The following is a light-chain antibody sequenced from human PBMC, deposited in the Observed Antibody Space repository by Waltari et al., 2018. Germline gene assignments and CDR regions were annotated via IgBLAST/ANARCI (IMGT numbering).Light chain of an antibody. CDR3: QQNYRTPT. V-gene: IGKV1-39*01. Sequence: DVQVTQSPSSLSASVGDSVTITCRTSQDIDRYLIWYQQKPGHAPKLLIYAASYLQSGVPSRFSGSGSGTDFSLTISSLQPEDFAVYYCQQNYRTPTFGGGTKVEVK. CDR2: AAS. CDR1: QDIDRY. J-gene: IGKJ4*01.